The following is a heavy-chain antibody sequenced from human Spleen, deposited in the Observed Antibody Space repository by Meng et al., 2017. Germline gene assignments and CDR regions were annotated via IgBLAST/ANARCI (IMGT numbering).Heavy chain of an antibody. D-gene: IGHD6-6*01. Sequence: GESLKISCAASGFTFSGSAMSWVRQAPGKGLEWVSSITGSADRTYYADSVKGRFTISRDNAKNSLYLQMNSLRAEDTALYNCATLAAREAFDYWGQGTLVTVSS. J-gene: IGHJ4*02. CDR3: ATLAAREAFDY. V-gene: IGHV3-23*01. CDR1: GFTFSGSA. CDR2: ITGSADRT.